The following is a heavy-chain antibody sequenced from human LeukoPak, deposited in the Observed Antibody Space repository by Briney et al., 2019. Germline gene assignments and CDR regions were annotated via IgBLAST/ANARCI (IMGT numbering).Heavy chain of an antibody. Sequence: GGSLRLSCAASGFSVSSSYMSWVRQAPGKGLEWVSVFYIGGNTYYADSVKGRFTISRDNSKNTLYLQMNSLRAEVTAVYYCARGTVTAPDYWGQGTLVTVSS. CDR1: GFSVSSSY. J-gene: IGHJ4*02. CDR2: FYIGGNT. V-gene: IGHV3-53*01. CDR3: ARGTVTAPDY. D-gene: IGHD4-17*01.